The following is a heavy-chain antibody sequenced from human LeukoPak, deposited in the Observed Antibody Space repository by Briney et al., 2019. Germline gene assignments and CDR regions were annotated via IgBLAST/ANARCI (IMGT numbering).Heavy chain of an antibody. D-gene: IGHD6-13*01. CDR1: GFTFSSYG. Sequence: PGRSLRLSCAASGFTFSSYGMHWVRQAPGKGLEWVAVISYDGGNKYSSDSVKGRFTISRDNSKDTLYLQMYSLRAEDTAVYYCAKIGGGRRQQLAQYYFDYWGQGTLVTVSS. V-gene: IGHV3-30*18. J-gene: IGHJ4*02. CDR3: AKIGGGRRQQLAQYYFDY. CDR2: ISYDGGNK.